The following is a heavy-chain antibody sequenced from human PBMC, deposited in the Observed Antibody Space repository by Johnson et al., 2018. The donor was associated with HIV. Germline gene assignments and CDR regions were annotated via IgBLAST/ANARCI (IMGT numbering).Heavy chain of an antibody. D-gene: IGHD1-14*01. Sequence: VQLVESGGGVVQPGRSLRLSCAASGFTFSSYGMHWVRQAPGKGLEWVAVISYDGSNKYYVDSLKGRFTISRDNAKNSLYLQMNSLRGEDTAVYYCARDSSTTDVAFDIWGQGTMVTVSS. CDR3: ARDSSTTDVAFDI. CDR2: ISYDGSNK. CDR1: GFTFSSYG. V-gene: IGHV3-30*03. J-gene: IGHJ3*02.